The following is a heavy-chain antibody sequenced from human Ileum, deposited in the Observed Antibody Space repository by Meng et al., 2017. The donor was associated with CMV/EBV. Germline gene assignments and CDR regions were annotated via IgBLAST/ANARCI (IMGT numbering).Heavy chain of an antibody. CDR1: GYSISSGYY. CDR3: ASTPPGGSSTSCYGF. D-gene: IGHD2-2*01. Sequence: SETLSLTCTVSGYSISSGYYWGWIRQPPGKGLEWIGSIYHSGSTYYNPSLKSRVTISVDTSKNQFSLKLSSVTAADTAVYYCASTPPGGSSTSCYGFWGQGTLVTVSS. CDR2: IYHSGST. V-gene: IGHV4-38-2*02. J-gene: IGHJ4*02.